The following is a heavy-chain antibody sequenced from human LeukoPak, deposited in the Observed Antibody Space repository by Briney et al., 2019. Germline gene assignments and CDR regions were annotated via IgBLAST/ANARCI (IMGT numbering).Heavy chain of an antibody. CDR2: ISWNSGSI. CDR1: GFTFDDYA. CDR3: ATPYYYGSGSYYNLPDY. Sequence: PGRSLRLSCAASGFTFDDYATHWVRQAPGKGLEWVSGISWNSGSIGYADSVKGRFTISRDNAKNSLYLQMNSLRAEDTALYYCATPYYYGSGSYYNLPDYWGQGTLVTVSS. J-gene: IGHJ4*02. V-gene: IGHV3-9*01. D-gene: IGHD3-10*01.